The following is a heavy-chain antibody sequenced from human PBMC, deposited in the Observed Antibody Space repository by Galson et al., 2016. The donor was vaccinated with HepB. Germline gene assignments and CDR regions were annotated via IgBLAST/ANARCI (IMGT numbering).Heavy chain of an antibody. D-gene: IGHD3-16*01. CDR2: LYYSGAT. Sequence: SETLSLTCTVSGGSINSYYWSWIRQSPGTGLEWVGYLYYSGATNYNPSLQSRVTISRDTSKQQFPLRLTSVTAADTAVYYCAGGDTGGLDYWGQGSLVTVSS. CDR3: AGGDTGGLDY. J-gene: IGHJ4*02. V-gene: IGHV4-59*01. CDR1: GGSINSYY.